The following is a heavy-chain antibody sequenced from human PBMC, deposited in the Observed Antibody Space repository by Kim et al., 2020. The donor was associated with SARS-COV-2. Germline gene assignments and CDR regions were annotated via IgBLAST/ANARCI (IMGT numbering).Heavy chain of an antibody. J-gene: IGHJ4*02. CDR1: GFTFSSYG. Sequence: GGSLRLSCAASGFTFSSYGMHWVRQAPGKGLEWVAVISYDGSNKYYADSVKGRFTISRDNSKNTLYLQMNSLRAEDTAVYYCAKGEGGGTIFGVVIGPFDYWGQGTLVTVSS. CDR2: ISYDGSNK. D-gene: IGHD3-3*01. V-gene: IGHV3-30*18. CDR3: AKGEGGGTIFGVVIGPFDY.